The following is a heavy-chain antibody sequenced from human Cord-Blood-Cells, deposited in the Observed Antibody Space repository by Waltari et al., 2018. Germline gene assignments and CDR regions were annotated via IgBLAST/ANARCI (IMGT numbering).Heavy chain of an antibody. D-gene: IGHD6-13*01. V-gene: IGHV1-8*03. CDR2: MNPNSGNT. CDR3: ARWATAAAGNDAFDI. Sequence: QVQLVQSGAEVKKPGASVKVSCKAAGYTLTSYDINWVRQAPGQGLEWMGWMNPNSGNTGYAQKFQGRVTITRNTSISTAYMELSSLRSEDTAVYYCARWATAAAGNDAFDIWGQGTMVTVSS. J-gene: IGHJ3*02. CDR1: GYTLTSYD.